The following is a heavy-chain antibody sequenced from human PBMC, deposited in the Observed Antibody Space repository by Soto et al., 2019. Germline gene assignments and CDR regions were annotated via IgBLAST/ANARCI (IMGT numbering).Heavy chain of an antibody. D-gene: IGHD3-16*01. CDR3: ARAVEVLNWFDP. CDR2: RHDSANT. V-gene: IGHV4-61*01. CDR1: GDSLSGSTYY. Sequence: PSGTLSLTCTVSGDSLSGSTYYWGWIRQPPGKGLQWVVFRHDSANTNYNPSLRGRVTISVDTSKNQFSLKLSSVTAADTAVYYCARAVEVLNWFDPWRQGTLDTVSS. J-gene: IGHJ5*02.